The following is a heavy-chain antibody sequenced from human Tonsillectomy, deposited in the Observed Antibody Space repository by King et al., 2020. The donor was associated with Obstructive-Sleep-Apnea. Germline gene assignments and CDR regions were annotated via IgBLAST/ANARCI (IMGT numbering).Heavy chain of an antibody. Sequence: QLVQSGAEVRKPGASVKFSCKASGYTFTSYPIHWVRQAPGQKLEWMGWINAGNGNTKYSQKFQVRITITSDTSASTAYMELSSLRSEDTAVYYCARDPKTRDGDYFDYWGQGALVTVSS. CDR2: INAGNGNT. CDR3: ARDPKTRDGDYFDY. J-gene: IGHJ4*02. CDR1: GYTFTSYP. D-gene: IGHD3-3*01. V-gene: IGHV1-3*01.